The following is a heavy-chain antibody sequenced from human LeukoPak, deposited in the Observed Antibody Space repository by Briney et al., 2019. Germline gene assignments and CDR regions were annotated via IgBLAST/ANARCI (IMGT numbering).Heavy chain of an antibody. CDR3: TRAPRAARPYYYYYMDV. V-gene: IGHV3-49*04. CDR2: IRSNAYGGTT. J-gene: IGHJ6*03. D-gene: IGHD6-6*01. Sequence: PGGSLRLSCTASGFTFGDYAMSWVRQAPGKGLEWVGFIRSNAYGGTTEYAASVKGRFTISRDDSKSIAYLQMNSLKTEDTAVYYCTRAPRAARPYYYYYMDVWGKGTTVTVSS. CDR1: GFTFGDYA.